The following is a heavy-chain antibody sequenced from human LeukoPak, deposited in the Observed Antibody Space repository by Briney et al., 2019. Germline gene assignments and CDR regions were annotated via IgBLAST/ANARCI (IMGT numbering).Heavy chain of an antibody. V-gene: IGHV3-7*01. J-gene: IGHJ4*02. Sequence: GESLRLFCLASGFTFENYWMHWVRQAPGKGPGWVANVKQDGSLEHYMASVKGRFTISRDNAKNSLIMQLQKLRAEDTAVYYCARWTGVIDSWGQGTLVAVSS. CDR2: VKQDGSLE. CDR3: ARWTGVIDS. CDR1: GFTFENYW. D-gene: IGHD4-23*01.